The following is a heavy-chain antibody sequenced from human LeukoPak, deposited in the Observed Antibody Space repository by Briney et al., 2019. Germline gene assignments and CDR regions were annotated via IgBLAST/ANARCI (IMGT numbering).Heavy chain of an antibody. CDR3: ARDYYDSSGYPCFDY. Sequence: ASETLSLTCTVSGGSISSYYWSWIRQPAGKGLEWIGRIYTSGSTNYNPSLKSRVTMSVDTSKNQFSLKLSSVTAADTAVYYCARDYYDSSGYPCFDYWGQGTLVTVSS. J-gene: IGHJ4*02. D-gene: IGHD3-22*01. CDR2: IYTSGST. V-gene: IGHV4-4*07. CDR1: GGSISSYY.